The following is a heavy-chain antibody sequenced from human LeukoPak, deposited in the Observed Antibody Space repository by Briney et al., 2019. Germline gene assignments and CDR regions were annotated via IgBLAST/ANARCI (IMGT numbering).Heavy chain of an antibody. J-gene: IGHJ4*02. CDR1: GFTFSSYE. V-gene: IGHV3-48*03. D-gene: IGHD5-24*01. CDR2: ISSSGSTI. Sequence: GGSLRLSCAASGFTFSSYEMNWVRQAPGKGLEWVSYISSSGSTIYYADSVKGRFTISRDNAKNSLYLQMNSLRAEDTAVYYCARGRREMATTYFDYWGQGTLVTVSS. CDR3: ARGRREMATTYFDY.